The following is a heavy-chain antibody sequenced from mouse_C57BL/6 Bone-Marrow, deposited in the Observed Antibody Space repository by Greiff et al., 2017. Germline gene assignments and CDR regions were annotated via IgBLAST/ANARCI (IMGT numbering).Heavy chain of an antibody. V-gene: IGHV1-18*01. D-gene: IGHD1-1*01. J-gene: IGHJ3*01. CDR3: ARSSGSRTGFAY. CDR2: INPNNGGT. Sequence: DVQLQESGPELVKPGASVKIPCKASGYTFTDYNMDWVKQSHGKSLEWIGDINPNNGGTIYNQKFKGKATLTVDKSSSTAYMELRSLTSEDTAVYYCARSSGSRTGFAYWGQGTLVTVSA. CDR1: GYTFTDYN.